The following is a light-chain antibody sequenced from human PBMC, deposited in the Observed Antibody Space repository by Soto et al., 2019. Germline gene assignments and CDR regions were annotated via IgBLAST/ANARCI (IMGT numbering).Light chain of an antibody. V-gene: IGKV1-39*01. Sequence: DIQMTQSPSSLSASVGDRVTITCRASESISRHLNWYQQKPGKAPKLLIYAASSLQNGVPSRFSGSGSGTDFTLTVSNLQPEDFATYYCQQSYSTLSITFGQGTRLEIK. CDR3: QQSYSTLSIT. CDR2: AAS. CDR1: ESISRH. J-gene: IGKJ5*01.